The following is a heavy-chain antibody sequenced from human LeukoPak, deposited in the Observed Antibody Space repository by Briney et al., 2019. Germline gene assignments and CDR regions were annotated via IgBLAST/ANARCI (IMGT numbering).Heavy chain of an antibody. J-gene: IGHJ4*02. V-gene: IGHV3-9*01. CDR1: GFTFDDYA. D-gene: IGHD3/OR15-3a*01. CDR2: VTWDSGII. CDR3: AKGKRSGLVYSAIDH. Sequence: PGRSLRLSCAASGFTFDDYAMHWVRQAPGKVLEWVSGVTWDSGIIVYADSVKGRFTVSRDNARNSLFLEMTSLRGDDTALYYCAKGKRSGLVYSAIDHWGQGTLVSVSS.